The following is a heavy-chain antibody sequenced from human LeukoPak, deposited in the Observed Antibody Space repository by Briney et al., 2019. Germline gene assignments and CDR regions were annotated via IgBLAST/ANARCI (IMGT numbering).Heavy chain of an antibody. J-gene: IGHJ4*02. V-gene: IGHV3-23*01. CDR2: ISTSGRAT. D-gene: IGHD5/OR15-5a*01. CDR3: AKARGSSVYEQFDY. CDR1: GFTFSGSA. Sequence: PGGSLRLSCAASGFTFSGSAMTWVRQAPEKGLQWVSTISTSGRATYYADSVEGRFTISRDNSKNTLYLQMNSLRADDTAVYYCAKARGSSVYEQFDYWGQGTQVTVSP.